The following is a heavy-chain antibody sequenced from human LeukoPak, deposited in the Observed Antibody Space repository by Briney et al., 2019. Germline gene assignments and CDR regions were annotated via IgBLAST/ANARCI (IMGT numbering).Heavy chain of an antibody. CDR1: GFTFSSYG. CDR2: IYSGGNT. D-gene: IGHD5-24*01. Sequence: GGSLRLSCAASGFTFSSYGMHWVRQAPGKGLEWVSIIYSGGNTFYADSVKGRFTISRDNSQSTVFLQMNSLRPDDTAVYYCAKDVRDGYSYFDYWGQGTLVTVSS. V-gene: IGHV3-NL1*01. J-gene: IGHJ4*02. CDR3: AKDVRDGYSYFDY.